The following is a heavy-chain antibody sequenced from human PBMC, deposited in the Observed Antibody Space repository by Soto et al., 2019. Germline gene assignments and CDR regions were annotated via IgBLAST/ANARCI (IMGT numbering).Heavy chain of an antibody. D-gene: IGHD2-2*02. V-gene: IGHV3-23*01. Sequence: GGSLRLSCGASGFTFSSYAMSWVRQAPGKGLEWVSAISGSGGSTYYADSVKGRFTISRDNSKNTLYLQMNSPRAEDTAVYYCAKDGPPDIVVVPAAIDYYGMDVWGQGTTVTVSS. CDR3: AKDGPPDIVVVPAAIDYYGMDV. CDR2: ISGSGGST. CDR1: GFTFSSYA. J-gene: IGHJ6*02.